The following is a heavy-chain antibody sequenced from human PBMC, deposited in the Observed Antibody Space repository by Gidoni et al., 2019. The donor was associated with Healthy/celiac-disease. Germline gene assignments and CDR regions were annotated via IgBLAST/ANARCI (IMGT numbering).Heavy chain of an antibody. V-gene: IGHV3-30-3*01. D-gene: IGHD2-2*01. CDR2: ISYDGSNK. CDR1: GFTFSSYA. J-gene: IGHJ6*03. CDR3: ARDGPDIVVVPAVRDYYYYYMDV. Sequence: QVQLVESGGGVVQPGRSRRLSCAASGFTFSSYAMPWVRQAPGKGLEWVAVISYDGSNKYYADSVKGRFTISRDNSKNTLYLQMNSLRAEDTAVYYCARDGPDIVVVPAVRDYYYYYMDVWGKGTTVTVSS.